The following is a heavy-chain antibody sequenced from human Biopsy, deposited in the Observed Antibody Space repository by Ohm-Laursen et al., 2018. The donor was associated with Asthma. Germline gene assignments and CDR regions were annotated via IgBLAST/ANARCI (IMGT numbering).Heavy chain of an antibody. J-gene: IGHJ6*02. V-gene: IGHV1-69*01. CDR1: GDILSSFG. D-gene: IGHD4-17*01. Sequence: SSVKASCKAHGDILSSFGIKWVRKAPGQGLEWMGGVIPIYGTTHTAQKFQGRVTITADESTSTAYMELTGLRKEDTAVYYCARGGYYGDRRYHNGLDVWGQGTTVTVSS. CDR3: ARGGYYGDRRYHNGLDV. CDR2: VIPIYGTT.